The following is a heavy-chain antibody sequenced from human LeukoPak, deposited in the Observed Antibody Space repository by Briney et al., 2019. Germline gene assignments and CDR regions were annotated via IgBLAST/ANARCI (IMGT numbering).Heavy chain of an antibody. CDR3: AREDYGGTPSYAFVI. V-gene: IGHV3-53*01. Sequence: GGSLRLSCAVSGFTVSSNYMSWVRQAPGKGLEWVSVIYSGGSTFYADSVQGRFTISRDNSKNTLDLQMNSLRAEDTAVYYCAREDYGGTPSYAFVIWGQGTMVTVSS. J-gene: IGHJ3*02. CDR2: IYSGGST. CDR1: GFTVSSNY. D-gene: IGHD4-23*01.